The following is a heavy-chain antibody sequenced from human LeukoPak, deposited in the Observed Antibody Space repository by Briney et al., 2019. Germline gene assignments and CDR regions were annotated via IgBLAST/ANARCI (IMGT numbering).Heavy chain of an antibody. CDR3: ARLGGPAAISHWFDP. V-gene: IGHV4-4*09. Sequence: SETLSLTCSVSGASISLYYWSWIRQPPGKGLEWIGYIYSGGSTNYNSSLKSRVTISVDMSKNQFSLNLSSVTAADTAVYFCARLGGPAAISHWFDPWGQGTLVTVSS. D-gene: IGHD2-2*01. J-gene: IGHJ5*02. CDR1: GASISLYY. CDR2: IYSGGST.